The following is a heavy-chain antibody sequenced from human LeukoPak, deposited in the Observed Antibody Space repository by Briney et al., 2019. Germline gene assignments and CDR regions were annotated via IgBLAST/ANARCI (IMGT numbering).Heavy chain of an antibody. CDR1: GFTVSSNY. Sequence: PGGSLRLSCAASGFTVSSNYMSWVRQAPGKGLEWVAFMRYDGSNRNYADSVKGRFTISRDNSKNTLYLQMNSLRAEDTAVYYCAKGVKVPLLRYFSYYMDVWGKGTTVTISS. CDR2: MRYDGSNR. V-gene: IGHV3-30*02. J-gene: IGHJ6*03. D-gene: IGHD3-9*01. CDR3: AKGVKVPLLRYFSYYMDV.